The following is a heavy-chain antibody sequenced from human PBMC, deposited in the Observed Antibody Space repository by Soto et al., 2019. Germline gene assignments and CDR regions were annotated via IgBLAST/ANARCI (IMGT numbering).Heavy chain of an antibody. CDR1: GYTFTSYG. Sequence: QVQLVQSGAEVKKPGASVKVSCKASGYTFTSYGISWVRQAPGQGLEWMGWISAYNGNTNYAQKLQGRVTMTTDTSPSTVYMELRRLRSDDTAVYYCARGELGYCSGRSCPGVEDFQHWGQGTLVTVSS. CDR2: ISAYNGNT. CDR3: ARGELGYCSGRSCPGVEDFQH. D-gene: IGHD2-15*01. J-gene: IGHJ1*01. V-gene: IGHV1-18*01.